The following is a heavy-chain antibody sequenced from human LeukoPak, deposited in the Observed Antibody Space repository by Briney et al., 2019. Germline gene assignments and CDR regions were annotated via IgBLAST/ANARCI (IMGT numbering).Heavy chain of an antibody. CDR2: IYYSGST. Sequence: SETLSLTCTVSGGSISSSSYYWGWIRQPPGKGLEWIGSIYYSGSTYYNPSLKSRVTISVDTSKNQFSLKLSSVTAADTAVYYCARVRTTLYYYYYMDVWGKGTTVTISS. D-gene: IGHD4-11*01. CDR3: ARVRTTLYYYYYMDV. J-gene: IGHJ6*03. V-gene: IGHV4-39*07. CDR1: GGSISSSSYY.